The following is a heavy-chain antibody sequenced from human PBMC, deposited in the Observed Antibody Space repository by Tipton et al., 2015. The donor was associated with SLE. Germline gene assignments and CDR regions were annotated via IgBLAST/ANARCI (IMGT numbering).Heavy chain of an antibody. J-gene: IGHJ4*02. CDR1: GGSIRSYY. CDR3: ARLGYSGYVFDY. V-gene: IGHV4-39*02. D-gene: IGHD5-12*01. CDR2: ASYSGST. Sequence: TLSLTCSVSGGSIRSYYWGWIRQPPGKGLEWIGSASYSGSTYYNPSLKSRLTISVDTSKNHFSLNLSSVTAADTAVYYCARLGYSGYVFDYWGQGTLVTVSS.